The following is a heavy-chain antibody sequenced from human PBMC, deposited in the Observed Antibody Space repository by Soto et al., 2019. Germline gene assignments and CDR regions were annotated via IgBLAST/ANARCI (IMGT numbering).Heavy chain of an antibody. V-gene: IGHV3-33*01. J-gene: IGHJ6*02. Sequence: QVQLVESGGGVVQPGRSLRLSCAATGFTFSAYGMHWVRQAPGKGLEWLALIWYDGNDKYYADSVKGRFTISRDNGRNTLSLQMNSLRAEDTAVYYCARKDDGYYYYGMDVWGQGTTVTVSS. CDR1: GFTFSAYG. CDR3: ARKDDGYYYYGMDV. D-gene: IGHD2-15*01. CDR2: IWYDGNDK.